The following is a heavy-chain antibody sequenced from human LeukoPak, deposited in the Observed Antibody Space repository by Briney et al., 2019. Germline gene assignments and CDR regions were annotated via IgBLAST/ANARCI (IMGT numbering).Heavy chain of an antibody. CDR3: ARSNGSWKYYFDY. D-gene: IGHD6-13*01. V-gene: IGHV3-53*01. Sequence: GGSLRLSCAASGFTVSSNYMSWVRQAPGKGLEWFSVIYSGGSTYYADSVKGRFTISRDNSKNTLYLQMNSLRAEDTAVYYCARSNGSWKYYFDYWGQGTLVTVSS. CDR2: IYSGGST. CDR1: GFTVSSNY. J-gene: IGHJ4*02.